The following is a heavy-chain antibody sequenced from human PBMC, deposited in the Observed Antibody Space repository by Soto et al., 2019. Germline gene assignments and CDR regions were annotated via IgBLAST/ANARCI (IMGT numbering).Heavy chain of an antibody. CDR2: INHSGST. CDR1: GGSFSGYY. J-gene: IGHJ5*02. V-gene: IGHV4-34*01. D-gene: IGHD2-2*01. CDR3: ARRLEDIVVPWWFDT. Sequence: PSETLSLTCAVYGGSFSGYYWSWIRQPPGKGLEWIGEINHSGSTNYNPSLNSRVTIPVDTSKNQFSLKLSSVTAADMALHYCARRLEDIVVPWWFDTWGQGTLVTVSS.